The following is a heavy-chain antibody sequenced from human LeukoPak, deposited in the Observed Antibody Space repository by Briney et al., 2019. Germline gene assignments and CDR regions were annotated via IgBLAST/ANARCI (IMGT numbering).Heavy chain of an antibody. CDR2: IYYSGST. J-gene: IGHJ3*02. V-gene: IGHV4-30-4*01. Sequence: SQTLSLTYTVSGGSISSGDYYWSWIRQPPGKGLEWIGYIYYSGSTYYNPSLKSRVTLSVDTSKNQFSLKLSSVTAADTAVYYCATSPPGDAFDIWGQGTMVTVSS. CDR3: ATSPPGDAFDI. CDR1: GGSISSGDYY.